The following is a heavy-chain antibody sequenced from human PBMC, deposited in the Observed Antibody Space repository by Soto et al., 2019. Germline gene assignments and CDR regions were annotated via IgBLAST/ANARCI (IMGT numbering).Heavy chain of an antibody. Sequence: SVKVSCKASGFNFISSAVQWVRQARGQRPEWIGWIVVGSGNTKYAQKFQERVTITRDMSTSTAYMELRSLSSEDTALYYCAAEHSGRYFNVLDFWGQGTLVTVSS. D-gene: IGHD1-26*01. CDR3: AAEHSGRYFNVLDF. J-gene: IGHJ4*02. V-gene: IGHV1-58*01. CDR1: GFNFISSA. CDR2: IVVGSGNT.